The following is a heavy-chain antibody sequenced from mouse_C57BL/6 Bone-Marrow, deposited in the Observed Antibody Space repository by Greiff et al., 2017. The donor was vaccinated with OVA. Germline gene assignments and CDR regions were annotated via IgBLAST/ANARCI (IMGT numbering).Heavy chain of an antibody. CDR1: GYTFTSYW. V-gene: IGHV1-69*01. CDR3: ARSLYYVDY. Sequence: QVQLQQPGAELVMPGASVKLSCKASGYTFTSYWMHWVKQRPGQGLEWIGEIDPSDSYTNYNQKFKGKSTLTVDKSSSTAYMQLSSLTSEDSAVYYCARSLYYVDYWGQGTTLTVSS. CDR2: IDPSDSYT. J-gene: IGHJ2*01. D-gene: IGHD6-5*01.